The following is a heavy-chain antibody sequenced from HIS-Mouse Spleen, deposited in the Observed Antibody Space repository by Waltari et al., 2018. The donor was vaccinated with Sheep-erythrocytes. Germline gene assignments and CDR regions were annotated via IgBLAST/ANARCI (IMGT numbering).Heavy chain of an antibody. CDR2: IYPGCSAT. V-gene: IGHV5-51*01. CDR1: GYSFTSYW. D-gene: IGHD6-13*01. Sequence: EVQLVQSGAEVKKPGESLKISCKGSGYSFTSYWIGWVRQMPGKGLEWMGIIYPGCSATRYSPSFHGQVTISADKSIRTAYLQWSSLKASDTAMYYCARHLWPHSRSWRDAFDIWGQGTMVTVSS. CDR3: ARHLWPHSRSWRDAFDI. J-gene: IGHJ3*02.